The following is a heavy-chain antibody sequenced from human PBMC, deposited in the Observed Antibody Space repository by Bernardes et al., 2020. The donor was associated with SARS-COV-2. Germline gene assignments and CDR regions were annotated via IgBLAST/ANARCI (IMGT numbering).Heavy chain of an antibody. V-gene: IGHV3-74*01. D-gene: IGHD3-10*01. CDR2: INSDGSDT. Sequence: GSLRPSGAASGFTVSLYWMHWVRPVPGKALLWVSRINSDGSDTIYADSVKDRFTISRDNAKNTLYLQMNSLRAEGTGIYYCVRDSRRFGELLSFYGLDVWGQGTTVTVSS. J-gene: IGHJ6*02. CDR3: VRDSRRFGELLSFYGLDV. CDR1: GFTVSLYW.